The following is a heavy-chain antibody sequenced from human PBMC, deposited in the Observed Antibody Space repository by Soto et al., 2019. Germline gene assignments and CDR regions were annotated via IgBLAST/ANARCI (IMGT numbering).Heavy chain of an antibody. CDR3: ARAFSGNNWAYFDY. D-gene: IGHD1-20*01. Sequence: SETLCLTCTVSGGSISSSSYYWGWLRQPPGKGLEWIGSIYYSGSTYYNPSLKSRVTISVDTSKNQFSLKLSSVTAADTAVYYCARAFSGNNWAYFDYWGQGTLVTVSS. V-gene: IGHV4-39*01. J-gene: IGHJ4*02. CDR2: IYYSGST. CDR1: GGSISSSSYY.